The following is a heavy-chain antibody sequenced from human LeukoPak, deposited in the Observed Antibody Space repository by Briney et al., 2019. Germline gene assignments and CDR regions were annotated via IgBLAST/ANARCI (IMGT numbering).Heavy chain of an antibody. CDR1: GGSFSGYY. D-gene: IGHD2-15*01. CDR2: INHSGST. Sequence: SETLSLTCAVYGGSFSGYYWSWIRQPPEKGLEWIGEINHSGSTNYNPSLKSRVTISVDTSKNQFPLKLSSVTAADTAVYYCARGPRGGGITFDYWGQGTLVTVSS. J-gene: IGHJ4*02. V-gene: IGHV4-34*01. CDR3: ARGPRGGGITFDY.